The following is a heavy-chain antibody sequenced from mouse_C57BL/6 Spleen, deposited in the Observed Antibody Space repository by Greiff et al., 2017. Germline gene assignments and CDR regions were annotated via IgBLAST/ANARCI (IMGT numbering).Heavy chain of an antibody. CDR3: ARGGAYGNPFDY. CDR1: GYAFSSYW. Sequence: QVHVKQSGAELVKPGASVKISCKASGYAFSSYWMNWVKQRPGKGLEWIGQIYPGDGDTNYNGKFKGKATLTADKSSSTAYMQLSSLTSEDSAVYFCARGGAYGNPFDYWGQGTTLTVSS. J-gene: IGHJ2*01. D-gene: IGHD2-1*01. CDR2: IYPGDGDT. V-gene: IGHV1-80*01.